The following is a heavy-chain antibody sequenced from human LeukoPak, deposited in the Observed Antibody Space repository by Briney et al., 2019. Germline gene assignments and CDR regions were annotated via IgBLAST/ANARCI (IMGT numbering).Heavy chain of an antibody. V-gene: IGHV3-30-3*01. CDR2: ISYDGSNK. CDR3: ARPSGNYLEF. Sequence: GRSLRLSCAASGFTFSSYTMHWVRQAPGKGLEWVAVISYDGSNKYYADSVKGRFTISRDNSKNTLYLQMNSLKPEDTAVYYCARPSGNYLEFWGQGTLVTVSS. D-gene: IGHD1-26*01. CDR1: GFTFSSYT. J-gene: IGHJ4*02.